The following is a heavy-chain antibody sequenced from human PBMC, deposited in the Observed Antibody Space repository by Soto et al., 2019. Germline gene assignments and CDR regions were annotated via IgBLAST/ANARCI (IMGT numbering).Heavy chain of an antibody. CDR2: IKKDGSTQ. D-gene: IGHD4-17*01. CDR1: GFTFSDYW. J-gene: IGHJ4*02. Sequence: EVQLVESGGGLVQPGGSLRLSCAGSGFTFSDYWMGWIRQAPGKGLEWVANIKKDGSTQYYVDSVRGRFTVSRDNAENSGCVRMNSVRGEDTAVYDCGRRGDYVFDYWGEGTLVAASS. V-gene: IGHV3-7*02. CDR3: GRRGDYVFDY.